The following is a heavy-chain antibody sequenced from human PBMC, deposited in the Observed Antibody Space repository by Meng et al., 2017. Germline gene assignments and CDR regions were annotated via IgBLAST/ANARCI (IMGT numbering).Heavy chain of an antibody. CDR2: ISSSSSYI. Sequence: GGSLRLSCAASGFTFSSYSMNWVRQAPGKGLEWVSSISSSSSYIYYADSVKGRFTISRDNAKNSLYLQMNSLRAEDTAVYYCARPLIVGATNWNGFYYYYGMDVWGQGTTVT. CDR3: ARPLIVGATNWNGFYYYYGMDV. J-gene: IGHJ6*01. CDR1: GFTFSSYS. D-gene: IGHD1-26*01. V-gene: IGHV3-21*01.